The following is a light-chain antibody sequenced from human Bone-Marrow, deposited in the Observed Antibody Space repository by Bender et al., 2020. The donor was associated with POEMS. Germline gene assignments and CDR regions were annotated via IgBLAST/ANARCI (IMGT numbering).Light chain of an antibody. CDR2: TNN. J-gene: IGLJ1*01. Sequence: QSVLTQPPSVSGTPGQRVTISCSGSGSNIGGYPVNWYQQLPGTAPRLLIYTNNERPSGLSNRFSGSKSGNTASLTISGLQAEDEADYYCSSYVGTTAFVFGTGTKVTVL. CDR3: SSYVGTTAFV. CDR1: GSNIGGYP. V-gene: IGLV1-44*01.